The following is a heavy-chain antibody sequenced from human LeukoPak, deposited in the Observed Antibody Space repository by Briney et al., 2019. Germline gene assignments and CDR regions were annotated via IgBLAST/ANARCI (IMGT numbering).Heavy chain of an antibody. CDR1: GFTFSSYA. CDR2: ITGTVGST. V-gene: IGHV3-23*01. D-gene: IGHD6-19*01. J-gene: IGHJ4*02. CDR3: AKDRGSIAVAGIDY. Sequence: PGGSLRLSCAASGFTFSSYAMSWVRQAPGKGLEWVSAITGTVGSTYYADTVKGRFTISRDNSKNTLYLQMNSLRVEDTAVFYCAKDRGSIAVAGIDYWGQGTLVTISS.